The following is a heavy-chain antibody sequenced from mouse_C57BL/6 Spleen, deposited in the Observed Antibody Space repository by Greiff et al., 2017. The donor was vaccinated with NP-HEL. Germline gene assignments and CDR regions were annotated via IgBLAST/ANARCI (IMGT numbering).Heavy chain of an antibody. CDR1: GYAFTNYL. D-gene: IGHD3-2*02. Sequence: VQLQQSGAELVRPGTSVKVSCKASGYAFTNYLIEWVKQRPGQGLEWIGVINPGSGGTNYNEKFKGKATLTADKSSSTAYMQLSSLTSEDAAVFYCARRGGGSSGYAYWGQGTLVTVSA. J-gene: IGHJ3*01. V-gene: IGHV1-54*01. CDR3: ARRGGGSSGYAY. CDR2: INPGSGGT.